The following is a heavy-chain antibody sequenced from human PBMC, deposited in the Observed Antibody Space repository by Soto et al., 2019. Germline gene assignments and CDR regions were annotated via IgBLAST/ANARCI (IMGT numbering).Heavy chain of an antibody. J-gene: IGHJ6*02. Sequence: SETLSLTCAVYGGSFSGYYWSWIRQPPGKGLEWIGDINHSGSTDYNTSLMSRVTISVDTSKNQFSLKLTSVTAADTAVFYCARHGVDYGDYASYYYYGMDVWGRGTTVTVSS. CDR1: GGSFSGYY. D-gene: IGHD4-17*01. V-gene: IGHV4-34*01. CDR3: ARHGVDYGDYASYYYYGMDV. CDR2: INHSGST.